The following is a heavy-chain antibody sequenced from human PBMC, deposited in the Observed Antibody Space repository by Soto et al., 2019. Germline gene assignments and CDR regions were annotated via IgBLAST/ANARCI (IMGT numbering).Heavy chain of an antibody. Sequence: SETLSLTCTVSGGSISSGGYYWSWIRQHPGKGLEWIGYIYYSGSTYYNPSLKSRVTISVDTSKNQFSLKLSSVTAADTAVYYCARVATGIHYFDLWGRGTLVTVSS. V-gene: IGHV4-31*03. CDR2: IYYSGST. CDR3: ARVATGIHYFDL. D-gene: IGHD1-1*01. CDR1: GGSISSGGYY. J-gene: IGHJ2*01.